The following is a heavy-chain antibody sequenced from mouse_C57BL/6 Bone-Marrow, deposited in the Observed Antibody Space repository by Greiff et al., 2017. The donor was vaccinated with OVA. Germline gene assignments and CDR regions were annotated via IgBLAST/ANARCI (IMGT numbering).Heavy chain of an antibody. CDR1: GYAFSSSW. V-gene: IGHV1-82*01. CDR2: IYPGDGDT. Sequence: QVQLQQSGPELVKPGASVKISCKASGYAFSSSWMNWVKQRPGKGLEWIGRIYPGDGDTNYNGKFKGKATLTADKSSSTAYMQLSSLTSEDSAVYFCARHYDGSSYRAMDYWGQGTSVTVSS. D-gene: IGHD1-1*01. J-gene: IGHJ4*01. CDR3: ARHYDGSSYRAMDY.